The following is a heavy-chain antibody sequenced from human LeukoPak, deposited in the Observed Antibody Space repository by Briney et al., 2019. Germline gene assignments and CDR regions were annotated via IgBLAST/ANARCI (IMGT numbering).Heavy chain of an antibody. Sequence: SETLSLTCTVSGGSISSYYWSWIRQPPGKGLEWIGYIYYSGSTNYNPSLKSRVTISVDTSKNQFSLKLSSVTAADTAVYYCASRPPSYYYYYMDVWGKGTTVTVSS. CDR3: ASRPPSYYYYYMDV. V-gene: IGHV4-59*01. J-gene: IGHJ6*03. CDR1: GGSISSYY. CDR2: IYYSGST.